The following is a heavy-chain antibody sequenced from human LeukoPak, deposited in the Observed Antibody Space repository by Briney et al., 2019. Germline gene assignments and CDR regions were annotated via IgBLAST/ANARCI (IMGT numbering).Heavy chain of an antibody. V-gene: IGHV3-30-3*01. D-gene: IGHD3-10*01. Sequence: GGSLRLSCAASGFTFSSYAMHCVRQAPGKGLEWVAVISYDGSNKYHADSVKGRFTISRDNSKNTLYLQMNSLRAEDTAVYYCARDLSGPRGYYYGMDVWGQGTTVTVSS. CDR1: GFTFSSYA. CDR3: ARDLSGPRGYYYGMDV. CDR2: ISYDGSNK. J-gene: IGHJ6*02.